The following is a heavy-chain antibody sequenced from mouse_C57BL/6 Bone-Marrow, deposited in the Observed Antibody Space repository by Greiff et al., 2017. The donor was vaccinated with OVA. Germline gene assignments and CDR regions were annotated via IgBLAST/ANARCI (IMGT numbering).Heavy chain of an antibody. D-gene: IGHD1-1*01. CDR3: ARTPAFTTVVARDYYYAMDY. J-gene: IGHJ4*01. Sequence: VQLQQSGAELARPGASVKMSCKASGYTFTSYTMHWVKQRPGQGLEWIGYINPSSGYTKYNQKFKDKATLTADKSSSTAYMQLSSLTSEDSAVYYCARTPAFTTVVARDYYYAMDYWGQGTSVTVSS. CDR1: GYTFTSYT. CDR2: INPSSGYT. V-gene: IGHV1-4*01.